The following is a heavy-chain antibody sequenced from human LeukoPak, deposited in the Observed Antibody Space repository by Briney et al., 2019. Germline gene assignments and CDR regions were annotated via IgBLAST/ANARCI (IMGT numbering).Heavy chain of an antibody. Sequence: PGGSLRLSCAASGVTFSTYAMSWVRQAPGKGLEWVSAISSDSTTYYADSVKGRFTISRDNSKNTLYLQMNSLRAEDSAVYYCAPGLVLYFAYWGQGTLVTVSS. CDR1: GVTFSTYA. D-gene: IGHD2-21*01. CDR2: ISSDSTT. CDR3: APGLVLYFAY. V-gene: IGHV3-23*01. J-gene: IGHJ4*02.